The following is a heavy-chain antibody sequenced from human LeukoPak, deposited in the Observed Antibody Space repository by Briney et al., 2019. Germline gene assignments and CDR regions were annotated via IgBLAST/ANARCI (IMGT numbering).Heavy chain of an antibody. Sequence: SETLSLTCTVSGYSISSGYYWGWIRQPPGKGLEWIGSIYHSGSTYYNPSLKSRVTISVDTSKNQFSLKLSSVTAADTAVYYCASIGEAGHSMLDYWGQGTLVTVSS. J-gene: IGHJ4*02. V-gene: IGHV4-38-2*02. CDR2: IYHSGST. CDR3: ASIGEAGHSMLDY. D-gene: IGHD1-26*01. CDR1: GYSISSGYY.